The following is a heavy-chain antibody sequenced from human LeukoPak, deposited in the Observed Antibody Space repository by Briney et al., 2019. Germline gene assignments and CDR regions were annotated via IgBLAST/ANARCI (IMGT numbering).Heavy chain of an antibody. CDR1: GGSFSGYY. CDR2: INHSGST. J-gene: IGHJ4*02. D-gene: IGHD1-7*01. Sequence: SETLSLTCAVYGGSFSGYYWSWIRQPPGKGLEWIGEINHSGSTNYNPSLKSRVTISVDTSKNQFSLKLSSVTAAGTAVYYCARDTTNPGITGTTPWIDYWGQGTLVTVSS. CDR3: ARDTTNPGITGTTPWIDY. V-gene: IGHV4-34*01.